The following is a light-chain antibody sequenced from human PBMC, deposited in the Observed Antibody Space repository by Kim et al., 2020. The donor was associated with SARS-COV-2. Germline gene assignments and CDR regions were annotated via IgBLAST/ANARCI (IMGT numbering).Light chain of an antibody. CDR1: QAVGNH. Sequence: ASVGDRVTITCRASQAVGNHLAWYQQKPGTAPKRLIYGASSLQSGVPSRFSGSGSGTEFTLTISSLQPEDFTTYYCLYHNNHLLNFGGGTKVDIK. CDR2: GAS. J-gene: IGKJ4*01. CDR3: LYHNNHLLN. V-gene: IGKV1-17*01.